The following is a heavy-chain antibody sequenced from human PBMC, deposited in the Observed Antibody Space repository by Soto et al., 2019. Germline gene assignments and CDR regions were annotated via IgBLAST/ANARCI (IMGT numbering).Heavy chain of an antibody. CDR3: ARDLEGRFGELLSYMDV. D-gene: IGHD3-10*01. Sequence: QVQLVQSGAEVKKPGSSVKVSCKASGGTFSSYTISWVRQAPGQGLEWMGRIIPILGIANYAQKFQGRVTITADKSTSTAYMALSSLRSEDTAVYYCARDLEGRFGELLSYMDVWGKGTTVTVSS. CDR1: GGTFSSYT. J-gene: IGHJ6*03. CDR2: IIPILGIA. V-gene: IGHV1-69*08.